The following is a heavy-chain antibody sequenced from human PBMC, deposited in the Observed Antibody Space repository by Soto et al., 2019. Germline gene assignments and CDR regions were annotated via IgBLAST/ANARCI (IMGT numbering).Heavy chain of an antibody. CDR1: GFSLSNARMG. Sequence: QVTLKESGPVLVKPTETLTLTCTVSGFSLSNARMGVSWIRQPPGKALEWLAHIFSNDEKSYSTSLKSRLTISKDTSKSQVVLTMTHMDPVDTATYYYARAPNVGATYNWFDPWGQGTLVTVSS. CDR3: ARAPNVGATYNWFDP. V-gene: IGHV2-26*01. CDR2: IFSNDEK. J-gene: IGHJ5*02. D-gene: IGHD1-26*01.